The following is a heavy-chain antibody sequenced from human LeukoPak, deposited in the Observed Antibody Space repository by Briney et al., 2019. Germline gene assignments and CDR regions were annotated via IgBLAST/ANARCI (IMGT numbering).Heavy chain of an antibody. J-gene: IGHJ3*02. V-gene: IGHV4-59*01. CDR3: ARVFPIVVVVPSAFDI. Sequence: SETLSLTCTVSGGSISSYYWSWIRQPPGKGLEWIGYIYYSGSTNYNPSLKSRVTISVDTSKNQFSLKLSSVTAADTAVYYCARVFPIVVVVPSAFDIWGQGTMVTVSS. CDR1: GGSISSYY. CDR2: IYYSGST. D-gene: IGHD2-15*01.